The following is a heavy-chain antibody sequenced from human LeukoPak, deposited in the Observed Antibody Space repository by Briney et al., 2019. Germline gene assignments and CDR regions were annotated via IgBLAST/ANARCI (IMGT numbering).Heavy chain of an antibody. CDR3: ARVEESASFDP. CDR2: IQYDGSNK. CDR1: GFKFTSHG. D-gene: IGHD3-3*01. V-gene: IGHV3-30*02. Sequence: GGPLRLSCAASGFKFTSHGIHWVRQAPGKGLEWVAFIQYDGSNKYYADSVKGRFTISRDNSKNTLYLQMNSLRAEDTAVYYCARVEESASFDPWGQGTLVTVSS. J-gene: IGHJ5*02.